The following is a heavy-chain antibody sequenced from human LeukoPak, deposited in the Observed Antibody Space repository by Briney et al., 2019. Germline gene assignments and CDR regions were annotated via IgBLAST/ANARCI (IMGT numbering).Heavy chain of an antibody. V-gene: IGHV4-30-4*08. CDR1: GGSISSGGYY. CDR3: ARGGSSWPFDY. CDR2: IYYSGST. Sequence: SETLSLTCTVSGGSISSGGYYWSWIRQPPGKGLEWIGYIYYSGSTYYNPSLKSRVTISVDTSKNQFSLKLSSVTAADTAVYYCARGGSSWPFDYWGQGTLVTVSS. J-gene: IGHJ4*02. D-gene: IGHD6-13*01.